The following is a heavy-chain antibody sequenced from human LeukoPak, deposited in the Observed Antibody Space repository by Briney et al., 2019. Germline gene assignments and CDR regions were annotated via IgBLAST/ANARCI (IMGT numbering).Heavy chain of an antibody. CDR3: ARGGSYGLQHWFDP. V-gene: IGHV3-48*04. D-gene: IGHD3-10*01. J-gene: IGHJ5*02. CDR1: GFTFRSYS. CDR2: ISSSSSTI. Sequence: PGGSLRLSCAASGFTFRSYSMNWVRQAPGKGLEWVSYISSSSSTIYYADSVKGRFTISRDNAKNSLYLQMNSLRAEDTAVYYCARGGSYGLQHWFDPWGQGTLVTVSS.